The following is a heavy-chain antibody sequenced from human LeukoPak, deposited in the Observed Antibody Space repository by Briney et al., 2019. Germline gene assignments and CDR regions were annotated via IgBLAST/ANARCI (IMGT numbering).Heavy chain of an antibody. Sequence: GGSLRLSCAASGCTFSSYEMNWVRQAPGKGLEWVSYISSSGSTIYYADSVKGRFTISRDNAKNSLYLQMNSLRAEDTAVYYCALDQWRFDYWGQGTLVTVSS. CDR3: ALDQWRFDY. CDR1: GCTFSSYE. J-gene: IGHJ4*02. CDR2: ISSSGSTI. D-gene: IGHD1/OR15-1a*01. V-gene: IGHV3-48*03.